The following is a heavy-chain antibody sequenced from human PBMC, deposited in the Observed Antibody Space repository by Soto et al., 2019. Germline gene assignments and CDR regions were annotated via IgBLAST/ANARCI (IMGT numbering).Heavy chain of an antibody. CDR3: ARSEVDMPTP. J-gene: IGHJ5*02. D-gene: IGHD2-15*01. CDR2: IWTNGGT. V-gene: IGHV3-66*01. Sequence: EMYLVDSGGGLVQPGGSLRLSCAASGFSVTASYMIWVRQAPGKGLEFVSVIWTNGGTLYADSVKGRFILSKDNSMNTVDLEMNSLRVEDTAVYYSARSEVDMPTPWGQGTLVTVSS. CDR1: GFSVTASY.